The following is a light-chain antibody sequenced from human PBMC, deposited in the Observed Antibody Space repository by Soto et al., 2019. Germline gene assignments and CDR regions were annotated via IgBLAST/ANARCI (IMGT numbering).Light chain of an antibody. J-gene: IGLJ2*01. Sequence: QSVLTQPPSASATPGQRVTISCSGSSSNIGRYTVNWYQQLPGTAPKLLIYSDNQRPSGVPDRFSGSKSGTSASLAISGLQSEDEADYYCATWDASLNGGVFGGGTKVTVL. CDR3: ATWDASLNGGV. CDR2: SDN. V-gene: IGLV1-44*01. CDR1: SSNIGRYT.